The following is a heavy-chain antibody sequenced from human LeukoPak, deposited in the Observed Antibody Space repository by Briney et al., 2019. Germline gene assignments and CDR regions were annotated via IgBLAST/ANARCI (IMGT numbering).Heavy chain of an antibody. CDR1: GVTFSSYE. CDR2: ISSSSSYI. CDR3: ARDWRHHYMDV. Sequence: GGALRLSCAASGVTFSSYEMNGVRQAPGKGLEWVSSISSSSSYIYYADSVKGRFTISRDNATNSLYLQMHSLRAEDTAAYYCARDWRHHYMDVWGKGTPVTVSS. D-gene: IGHD3-3*01. J-gene: IGHJ6*03. V-gene: IGHV3-21*01.